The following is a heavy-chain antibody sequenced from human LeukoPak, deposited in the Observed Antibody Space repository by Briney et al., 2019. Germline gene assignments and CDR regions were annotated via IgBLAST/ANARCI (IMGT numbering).Heavy chain of an antibody. D-gene: IGHD3-22*01. V-gene: IGHV4-34*01. J-gene: IGHJ4*02. CDR3: ARGPPQTYFHGNGYYYFDY. CDR1: GGSFSGYF. Sequence: SETLSLTCAVYGGSFSGYFWTWIRQPPGKGLEWIGEITHSGSTNYNPSLKSRVIISTDTSNSQFSLTLSSVTTADTAVYYCARGPPQTYFHGNGYYYFDYWGQGTLVTVSS. CDR2: ITHSGST.